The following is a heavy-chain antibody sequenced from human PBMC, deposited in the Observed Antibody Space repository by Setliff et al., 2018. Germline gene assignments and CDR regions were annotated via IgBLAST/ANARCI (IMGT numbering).Heavy chain of an antibody. D-gene: IGHD5-18*01. Sequence: SVKVSCKASGGTFRNYGISWVRQAPGQGLEWMGGTIPVFGTTDYSQKFQGRVTIITDESTSTAFMQLSSLRSEDTAVYYCVREGVDTRSSTDYRYYMDIWGKGTTVTVSS. CDR2: TIPVFGTT. CDR3: VREGVDTRSSTDYRYYMDI. J-gene: IGHJ6*03. CDR1: GGTFRNYG. V-gene: IGHV1-69*05.